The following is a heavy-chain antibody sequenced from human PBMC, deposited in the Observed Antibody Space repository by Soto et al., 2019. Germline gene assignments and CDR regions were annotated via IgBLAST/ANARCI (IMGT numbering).Heavy chain of an antibody. CDR3: AKDGNWLDVYFDV. Sequence: VGSLRLSCVASGIEFSNYAMSWVRQAPGKGLEWVSISSASGRSRYHADSVKGRFTISRDNSKNTLYLHMTNLRAEDTAVYYCAKDGNWLDVYFDVWGQGTPVTVSS. V-gene: IGHV3-23*01. D-gene: IGHD6-19*01. CDR1: GIEFSNYA. J-gene: IGHJ4*02. CDR2: SSASGRSR.